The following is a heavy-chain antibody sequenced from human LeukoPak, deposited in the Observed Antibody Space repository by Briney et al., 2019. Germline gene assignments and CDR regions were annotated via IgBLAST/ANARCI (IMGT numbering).Heavy chain of an antibody. Sequence: GGSLRLSCAASGFTFSSYAMSWVRQAPGKGLEWVSAISGSGGSTYYADSVKGRFTISRDNSKNTLYLQMNSLRAEDTAVYYCGRPRWERRENWFDPGGQGTLVTVSS. CDR1: GFTFSSYA. V-gene: IGHV3-23*01. CDR3: GRPRWERRENWFDP. J-gene: IGHJ5*02. CDR2: ISGSGGST. D-gene: IGHD1-26*01.